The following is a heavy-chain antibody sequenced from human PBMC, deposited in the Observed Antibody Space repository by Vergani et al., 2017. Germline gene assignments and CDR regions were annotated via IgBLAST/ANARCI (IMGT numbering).Heavy chain of an antibody. V-gene: IGHV3-15*01. CDR2: IKSKTDGGTT. D-gene: IGHD3-22*01. Sequence: EVQLVESGGGLVKPGGSLRLSCAASGFTFSNAWMSWVRQAPGKGLEWVGRIKSKTDGGTTDYAAPVKGRFTISRDDSKNTLYLQMNSLKTEDTAVCYCTTVAYYYDSSGYYCFDYWGQGTLVTVSS. CDR3: TTVAYYYDSSGYYCFDY. CDR1: GFTFSNAW. J-gene: IGHJ4*02.